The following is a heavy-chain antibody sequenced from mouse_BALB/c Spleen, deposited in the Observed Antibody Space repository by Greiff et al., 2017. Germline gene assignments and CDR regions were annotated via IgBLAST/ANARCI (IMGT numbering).Heavy chain of an antibody. Sequence: EVMLVESGGGLVQPGGSLKLSCAASGFTFSSYGMSWVRQTPDKRLELVATINSNGGSTYYPDSVKGRFTISRDNAKNTLYLQMSSLKSEDTAMYYCARGTAYWGQGTLVTVSA. CDR3: ARGTAY. CDR1: GFTFSSYG. J-gene: IGHJ3*01. CDR2: INSNGGST. V-gene: IGHV5-6-3*01. D-gene: IGHD2-14*01.